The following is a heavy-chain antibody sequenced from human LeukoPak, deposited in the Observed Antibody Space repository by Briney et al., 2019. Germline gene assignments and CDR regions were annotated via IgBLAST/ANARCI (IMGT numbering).Heavy chain of an antibody. Sequence: AASVKVSCKASGYSFSIYGITWARQAPGQGLEYLGWISASDGTTNYAQKVQDRVTMTTDTSTSTAYLELRSLRSEDTAVYYCARGSYLNWFDPWGQGTLVTVSS. CDR2: ISASDGTT. V-gene: IGHV1-18*01. CDR1: GYSFSIYG. D-gene: IGHD3-16*02. J-gene: IGHJ5*02. CDR3: ARGSYLNWFDP.